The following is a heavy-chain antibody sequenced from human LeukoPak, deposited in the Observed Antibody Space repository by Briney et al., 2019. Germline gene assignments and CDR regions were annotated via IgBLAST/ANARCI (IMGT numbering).Heavy chain of an antibody. Sequence: GGSLRLSCAASGFTFNSYAMNWVRQAPGKGLEWVSVISGSGAYTDYADSVKGPFTISRDNSRDTLYLQMNCLRAEDTAVYYCAKDHCSSSSCYADAFDIWGQGTMVTVSS. D-gene: IGHD2-2*01. CDR3: AKDHCSSSSCYADAFDI. J-gene: IGHJ3*02. V-gene: IGHV3-23*01. CDR1: GFTFNSYA. CDR2: ISGSGAYT.